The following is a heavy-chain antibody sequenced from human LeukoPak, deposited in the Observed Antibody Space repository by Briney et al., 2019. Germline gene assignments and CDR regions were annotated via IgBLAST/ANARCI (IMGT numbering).Heavy chain of an antibody. D-gene: IGHD3-22*01. J-gene: IGHJ3*02. V-gene: IGHV1-18*01. CDR3: ARDSRYYYDSSGYQDAFDI. CDR2: ISAYNGNT. Sequence: ASVKVSCKASGYTFTSYGISWVRQAPGQGLEWMGWISAYNGNTNYAQKLQGRVTMTTDTSTSTAYMELRSLRSDDTAVYYCARDSRYYYDSSGYQDAFDIWGQGTMVTVSS. CDR1: GYTFTSYG.